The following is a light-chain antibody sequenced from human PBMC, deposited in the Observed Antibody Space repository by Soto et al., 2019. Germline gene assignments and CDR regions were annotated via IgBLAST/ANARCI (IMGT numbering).Light chain of an antibody. V-gene: IGKV4-1*01. Sequence: IVMTQSPDSLAVSLGERATINLKSSQIVLYSSNNKNYLAWYQQKPGQPPKLLIYWASTRESGVPDRFSGSGSGTDFTLTISSLQAEDVAVYYCQQYYSTLITFGQGTRLEIK. CDR2: WAS. CDR3: QQYYSTLIT. CDR1: QIVLYSSNNKNY. J-gene: IGKJ5*01.